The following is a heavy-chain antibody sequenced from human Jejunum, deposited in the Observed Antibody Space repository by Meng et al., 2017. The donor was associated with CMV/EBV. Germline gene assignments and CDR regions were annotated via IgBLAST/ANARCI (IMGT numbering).Heavy chain of an antibody. D-gene: IGHD2-15*01. Sequence: GYYSHWERQAPGQGHELMGLINPYSDDTNYAQNFQVRVTMTMDTAITTAYMYLSMIRSDDTAVYYCARSPLRYCSGGSCFSYTWFDPWGQGTLVTVSS. CDR3: ARSPLRYCSGGSCFSYTWFDP. CDR2: INPYSDDT. J-gene: IGHJ5*02. CDR1: GYY. V-gene: IGHV1-2*02.